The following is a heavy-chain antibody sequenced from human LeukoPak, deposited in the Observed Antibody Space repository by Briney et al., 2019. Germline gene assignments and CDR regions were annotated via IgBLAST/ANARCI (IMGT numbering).Heavy chain of an antibody. CDR3: ARAGGSGSYYYHYMDV. V-gene: IGHV1-8*01. D-gene: IGHD3-10*01. J-gene: IGHJ6*03. Sequence: GASVKVSCKASGYTFTSYDINWVRQATGQGLKWMGWMNPHSGNTGYAQKFQGRVTMTRNTSISTAYMELSSLRSEDTAVYYCARAGGSGSYYYHYMDVWGKGTTVTVSS. CDR2: MNPHSGNT. CDR1: GYTFTSYD.